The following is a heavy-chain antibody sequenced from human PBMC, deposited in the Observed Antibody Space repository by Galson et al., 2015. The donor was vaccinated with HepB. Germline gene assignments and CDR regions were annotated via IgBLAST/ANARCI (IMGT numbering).Heavy chain of an antibody. CDR2: ISSSSSYI. Sequence: SLRLSCAASGFTFSSYSMNWVRQAPGKGLEWVSSISSSSSYIYYADSVKGRFTISRDNAKNSLYLQMNSLRAEDTAVYYCARDTIFGVVYTPFDYWGQGTLVTVSS. D-gene: IGHD3-3*01. CDR3: ARDTIFGVVYTPFDY. V-gene: IGHV3-21*01. J-gene: IGHJ4*02. CDR1: GFTFSSYS.